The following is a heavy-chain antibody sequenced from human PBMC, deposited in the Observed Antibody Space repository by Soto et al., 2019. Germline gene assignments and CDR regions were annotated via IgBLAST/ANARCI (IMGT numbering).Heavy chain of an antibody. CDR1: GYSFTGYG. V-gene: IGHV1-18*01. J-gene: IGHJ4*02. CDR2: ISGYNGHI. Sequence: VASVKVSCKASGYSFTGYGISWVRQAPGQGLEWMGWISGYNGHIDYAQKFQGRVSMTTDTSTNTAYMEMRSLRSDDTAKYYCARVLQWSTPDYWGQGSLVTVSS. D-gene: IGHD6-19*01. CDR3: ARVLQWSTPDY.